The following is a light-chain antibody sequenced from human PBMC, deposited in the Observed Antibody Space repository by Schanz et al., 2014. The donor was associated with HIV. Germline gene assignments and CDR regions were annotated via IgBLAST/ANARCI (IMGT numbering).Light chain of an antibody. CDR1: QRLSSSY. CDR3: QQYGSSPRT. Sequence: EIVLTQSPVILSLSPGGRATLSCGASQRLSSSYLAWYQQKRDQPPRLVIYATSTRAAGIPDRFSGTGSGTDFTLTISRLEPEDFAVYYCQQYGSSPRTFGQGTKLEIK. CDR2: ATS. V-gene: IGKV3-20*01. J-gene: IGKJ2*01.